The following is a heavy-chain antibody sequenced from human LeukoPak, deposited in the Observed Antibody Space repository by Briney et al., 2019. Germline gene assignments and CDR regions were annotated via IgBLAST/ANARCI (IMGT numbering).Heavy chain of an antibody. Sequence: ASVKVSCKASGYTFTGYYMHWVRQAPGQGLEWMGWINPNSGGTNYAQKSQGRAAMTRDTSTSTAYMELSRLRSDDTAVYYCARERVGTLGNFDYWGQGTLVTVSS. J-gene: IGHJ4*02. V-gene: IGHV1-2*02. CDR1: GYTFTGYY. D-gene: IGHD1-26*01. CDR3: ARERVGTLGNFDY. CDR2: INPNSGGT.